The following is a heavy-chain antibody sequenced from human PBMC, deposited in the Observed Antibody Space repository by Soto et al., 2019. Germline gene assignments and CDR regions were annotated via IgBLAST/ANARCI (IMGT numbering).Heavy chain of an antibody. J-gene: IGHJ4*02. V-gene: IGHV1-69*13. CDR3: ARAYVSFYGSGSAIDY. D-gene: IGHD3-10*01. CDR2: IIPIFGTA. Sequence: VASVKVSCKASGGTFSSYAISWVRQAPGQGLEWMGGIIPIFGTANYAQKFQGRVTITADESTSTAYMGLSSLRSEDTAVYYCARAYVSFYGSGSAIDYWGQGTLVTVSS. CDR1: GGTFSSYA.